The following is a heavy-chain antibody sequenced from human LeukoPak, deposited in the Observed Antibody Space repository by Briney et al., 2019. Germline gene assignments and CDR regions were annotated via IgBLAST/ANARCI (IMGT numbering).Heavy chain of an antibody. CDR3: ARARIGGVKDYYYYGMDV. Sequence: GASVTVSCKASGGTFSSYAISWVRQAPGQGLEWMGRIIPILGIANYAQKFQGRVTITADKSTSTAYMELSSLRSEDTAVYYCARARIGGVKDYYYYGMDVWGQGTTVTVSS. CDR2: IIPILGIA. D-gene: IGHD3-16*01. V-gene: IGHV1-69*04. J-gene: IGHJ6*02. CDR1: GGTFSSYA.